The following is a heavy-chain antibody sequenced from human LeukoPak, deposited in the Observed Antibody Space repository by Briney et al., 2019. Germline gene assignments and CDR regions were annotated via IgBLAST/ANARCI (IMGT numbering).Heavy chain of an antibody. Sequence: SGTLSLTCTVSGVSINSHYWSWIRQSPGKGLEWIAYGHYSGTTNYNPSLKSRVTISLDTSKNQFSLKLTSVSAADTAMYYCARHGTGTGYPLDYWGLGTLVTVSS. CDR1: GVSINSHY. V-gene: IGHV4-59*08. CDR2: GHYSGTT. J-gene: IGHJ4*02. D-gene: IGHD3/OR15-3a*01. CDR3: ARHGTGTGYPLDY.